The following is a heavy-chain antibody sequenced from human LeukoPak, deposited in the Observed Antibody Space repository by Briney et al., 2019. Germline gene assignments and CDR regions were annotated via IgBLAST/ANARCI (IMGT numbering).Heavy chain of an antibody. V-gene: IGHV3-7*01. CDR2: IKQDGSEK. J-gene: IGHJ4*02. CDR1: GFTFSSYW. CDR3: ARGVNYDFWSGYHPLDY. D-gene: IGHD3-3*01. Sequence: GGSLRLSCAASGFTFSSYWMSWVRQAPGKGLEWVANIKQDGSEKYYVDSVKGRFTISRDNAKNSLYLQMNSLRAEDTAVYYCARGVNYDFWSGYHPLDYWGQGTLVTVSS.